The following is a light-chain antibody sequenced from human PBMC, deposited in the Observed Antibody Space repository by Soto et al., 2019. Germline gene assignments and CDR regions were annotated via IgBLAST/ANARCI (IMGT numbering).Light chain of an antibody. CDR2: SNT. Sequence: QSVLTQPPSASGTPGQRVTISCSGSSSNIGSNSANWYQQLPRTAPTLLIYSNTQWPSGIPHRFSGSKSGTSASLAISGLQSEDEADYYCAAWDDSLNGYVFGTGTKLTVL. J-gene: IGLJ1*01. V-gene: IGLV1-44*01. CDR3: AAWDDSLNGYV. CDR1: SSNIGSNS.